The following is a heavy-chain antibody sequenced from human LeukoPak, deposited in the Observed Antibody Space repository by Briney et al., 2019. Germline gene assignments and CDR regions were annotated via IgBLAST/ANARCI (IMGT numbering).Heavy chain of an antibody. CDR3: ARGLTNYDILTGRPYDAFDI. CDR1: GGSISSYY. CDR2: IYYSGST. J-gene: IGHJ3*02. Sequence: KPSETLSLTCTVSGGSISSYYWSWIRQPPGKGLEWIGYIYYSGSTNYNPSLKSRVTISVDTSKNQFSLKLSSVTAADTAVYYCARGLTNYDILTGRPYDAFDIWGQGTMVTVSS. D-gene: IGHD3-9*01. V-gene: IGHV4-59*01.